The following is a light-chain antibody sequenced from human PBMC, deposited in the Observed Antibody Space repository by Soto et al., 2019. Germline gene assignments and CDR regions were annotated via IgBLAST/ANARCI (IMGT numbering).Light chain of an antibody. Sequence: QLVLTQSPSASASLGASVRLTCTLSSGHSSYAIAWHQQQPEKGPRYLMKINSDGSHRKGDGIPDRFSGSSSRAERYLTISSLQSEDEADYYCQTWGTGPWVFGGGTKLTVL. CDR3: QTWGTGPWV. V-gene: IGLV4-69*01. CDR2: INSDGSH. CDR1: SGHSSYA. J-gene: IGLJ3*02.